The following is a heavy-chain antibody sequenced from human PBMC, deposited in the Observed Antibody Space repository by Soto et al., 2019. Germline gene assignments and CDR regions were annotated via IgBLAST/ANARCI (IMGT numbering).Heavy chain of an antibody. CDR1: GGSISNSNYY. CDR2: IHYSGST. Sequence: PSETLSLTCTISGGSISNSNYYWGWIRQPPGKGLEWIGHIHYSGSTNYNPSLKSRVTISVDTSKNQVSLKLSSVTAADTAMYFCARQVSSAWPPYYYDMDVWGQGTTVTVSS. J-gene: IGHJ6*02. D-gene: IGHD6-25*01. CDR3: ARQVSSAWPPYYYDMDV. V-gene: IGHV4-39*01.